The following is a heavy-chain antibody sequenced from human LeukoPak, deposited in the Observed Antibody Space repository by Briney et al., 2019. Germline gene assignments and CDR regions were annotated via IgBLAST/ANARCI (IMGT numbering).Heavy chain of an antibody. J-gene: IGHJ4*02. D-gene: IGHD7-27*01. V-gene: IGHV4-59*01. CDR2: IYYSGST. CDR3: ARDLPQNWGSFDY. Sequence: SETLSLTCTVSGGSISSYYWGWIRQPPGKGLEWIGYIYYSGSTNYNPSLQSRVTISVDTSKNQFSLKLSSVTAADTAVYYCARDLPQNWGSFDYWGQGTLATVSS. CDR1: GGSISSYY.